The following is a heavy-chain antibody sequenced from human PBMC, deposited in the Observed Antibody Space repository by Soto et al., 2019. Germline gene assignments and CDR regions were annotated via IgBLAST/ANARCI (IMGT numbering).Heavy chain of an antibody. CDR2: ISDSGVNT. CDR1: GFLSSNYA. Sequence: EVQLLESVGDLVHPGESLRLSCASSGFLSSNYAMGWVRQAPGTGLEWVSGISDSGVNTYYADSVKGRFTISRDNSKNALYLEMKSLRAGDTAVYYCIKESRGHSYARLWGRGTPVTVSS. D-gene: IGHD3-16*01. V-gene: IGHV3-23*01. J-gene: IGHJ4*02. CDR3: IKESRGHSYARL.